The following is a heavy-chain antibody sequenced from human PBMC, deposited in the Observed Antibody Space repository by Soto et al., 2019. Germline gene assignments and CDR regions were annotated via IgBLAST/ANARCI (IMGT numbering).Heavy chain of an antibody. CDR1: GFTFSSYS. V-gene: IGHV3-21*01. CDR2: ISSSSSYI. D-gene: IGHD2-2*01. J-gene: IGHJ6*02. Sequence: EVQLVESGGGLVKPGGSLRLSCAASGFTFSSYSMNWARQAPGKGLEWVSSISSSSSYIYYADSVKGRFTISRDNAKNSLYLQMNSLRAEDTAVYYCARVPCSSTSCPSYYYYYGMDVWGQGTTVTVSS. CDR3: ARVPCSSTSCPSYYYYYGMDV.